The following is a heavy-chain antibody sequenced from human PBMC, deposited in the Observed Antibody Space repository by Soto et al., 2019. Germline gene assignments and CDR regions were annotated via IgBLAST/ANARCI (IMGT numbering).Heavy chain of an antibody. CDR3: ARQRRGYCSSTSWFGRSGYYYYYYMDV. CDR1: GGSISSSSYY. Sequence: QLQLQESGPGLVKPSETLSLTCTVSGGSISSSSYYWGWIRQPPGKGLEWIGSIYYSGSTYYNPSVKPRVTVSVRTSKNQSSSKLCSVTAADAAMYYCARQRRGYCSSTSWFGRSGYYYYYYMDVCGKGTTVTGSS. J-gene: IGHJ6*03. V-gene: IGHV4-39*01. CDR2: IYYSGST. D-gene: IGHD2-2*01.